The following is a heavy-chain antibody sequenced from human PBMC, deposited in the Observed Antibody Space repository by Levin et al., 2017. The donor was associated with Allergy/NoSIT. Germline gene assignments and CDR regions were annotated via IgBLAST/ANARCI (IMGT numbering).Heavy chain of an antibody. D-gene: IGHD6-13*01. Sequence: MSSETLSLTCTVSGGSISGYYWTWIRQPPGKGLEWIGYIYYSGSSSYNPSLKSRVTISVDTSKKQFSLRLSSVTAAATAVYYCTRQQQLEDNGVDVWSQGTTVTVSS. CDR3: TRQQQLEDNGVDV. CDR2: IYYSGSS. J-gene: IGHJ6*02. V-gene: IGHV4-59*08. CDR1: GGSISGYY.